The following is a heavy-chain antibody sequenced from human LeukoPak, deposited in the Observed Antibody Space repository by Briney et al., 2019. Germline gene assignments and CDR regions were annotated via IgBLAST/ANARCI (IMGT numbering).Heavy chain of an antibody. J-gene: IGHJ6*02. CDR3: ARENYYGSGSYYAYYYYGMDV. D-gene: IGHD3-10*01. CDR2: TYYRSNWYN. Sequence: SQTLSLTCAISGDSVSSNSAAWNWIRQSPSRGLEWLGRTYYRSNWYNDYAVSVKSRITINPDTSKNQFSLQLNSVTPEDTAVYYCARENYYGSGSYYAYYYYGMDVWGQGTTVTVSS. CDR1: GDSVSSNSAA. V-gene: IGHV6-1*01.